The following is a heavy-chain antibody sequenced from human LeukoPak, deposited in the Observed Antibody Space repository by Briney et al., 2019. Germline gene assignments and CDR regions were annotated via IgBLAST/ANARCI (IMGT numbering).Heavy chain of an antibody. V-gene: IGHV1-69*13. CDR3: ARVRVVVVVAAATRLDY. D-gene: IGHD2-15*01. Sequence: SVKVSCKASGGTFSSCAISWVRQAPGQGLEWMGGIIPIFGTANYAQKFQGRVTITADESTSTAYMELSSLRSEDTAVYYCARVRVVVVVAAATRLDYWGQGTLVTVSS. CDR1: GGTFSSCA. CDR2: IIPIFGTA. J-gene: IGHJ4*02.